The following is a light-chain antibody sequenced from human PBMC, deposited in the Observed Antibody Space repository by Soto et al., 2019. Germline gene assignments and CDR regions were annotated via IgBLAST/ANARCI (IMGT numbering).Light chain of an antibody. V-gene: IGLV2-18*02. CDR2: DVS. Sequence: QSALTQPPSVSGSPGQSVTISCTGTSTDFVSYNRVSWYQQPPGTAPKLIIYDVSKRPSGVPDRFSGSKSGNTASLTISGLQAEDEADYYCCSYAGSYVFGTGTKVTV. CDR3: CSYAGSYV. CDR1: STDFVSYNR. J-gene: IGLJ1*01.